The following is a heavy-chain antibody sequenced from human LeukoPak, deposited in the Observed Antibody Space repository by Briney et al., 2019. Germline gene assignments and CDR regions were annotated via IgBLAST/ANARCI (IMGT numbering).Heavy chain of an antibody. D-gene: IGHD3-3*01. CDR3: ARIPGRDFWSGDNWFDP. J-gene: IGHJ5*02. Sequence: GASVKVSCKASGYTFTSYDINWVRQATGQGLEWMGWMNPNSGNTGYAQNLQGRVTMTTDTSTSTAYMELRSLRSDDTAVYYCARIPGRDFWSGDNWFDPWGQGTLVTVSS. CDR2: MNPNSGNT. V-gene: IGHV1-8*02. CDR1: GYTFTSYD.